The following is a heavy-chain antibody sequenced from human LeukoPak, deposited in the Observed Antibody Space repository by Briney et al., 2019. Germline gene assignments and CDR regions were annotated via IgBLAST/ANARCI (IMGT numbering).Heavy chain of an antibody. J-gene: IGHJ4*02. CDR3: AREHKSYGDYPYYFDS. D-gene: IGHD4-17*01. CDR2: INKKGGT. V-gene: IGHV4-30-4*01. CDR1: SDSISSGDYY. Sequence: PSQTLSLTCTVSSDSISSGDYYWSWIRQPAGKGLEFIGYINKKGGTFYNPPLTSRVSISIDTSKNQFSLKLTSVTAADTAVYFCAREHKSYGDYPYYFDSWGQGTLVTVSS.